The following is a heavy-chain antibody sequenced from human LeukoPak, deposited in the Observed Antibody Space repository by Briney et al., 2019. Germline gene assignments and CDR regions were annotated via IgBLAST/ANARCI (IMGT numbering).Heavy chain of an antibody. J-gene: IGHJ4*02. CDR2: ISYDGSNK. D-gene: IGHD4-17*01. V-gene: IGHV3-30*04. Sequence: GGSLRLSCAASGFIFSYHAMYWVRQAPGKGLEWVAVISYDGSNKYYADSVKGRFTISRDNSKNTLYLQMNSLRAEDTAVYYCASGSATVTTRSFDYWGQGTLVTVSS. CDR1: GFIFSYHA. CDR3: ASGSATVTTRSFDY.